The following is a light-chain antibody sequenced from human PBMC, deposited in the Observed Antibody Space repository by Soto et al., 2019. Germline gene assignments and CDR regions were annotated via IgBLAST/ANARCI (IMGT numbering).Light chain of an antibody. CDR3: SSYVGSNNFYV. CDR2: EVT. Sequence: QSVLTQPPSASGSPGQSVTISCTGTSSYVGGYNYGSWYQQHPGKAPKVMIYEVTKRPSGVPDRFSGSKSGNTASLTVSGLQAEDEADYSCSSYVGSNNFYVFGTGTKLTVL. V-gene: IGLV2-8*01. CDR1: SSYVGGYNY. J-gene: IGLJ1*01.